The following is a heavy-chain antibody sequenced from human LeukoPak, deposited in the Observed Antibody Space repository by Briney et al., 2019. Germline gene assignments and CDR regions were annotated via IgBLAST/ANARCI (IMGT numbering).Heavy chain of an antibody. CDR3: TTDFPPMVRDPK. Sequence: GGSLRLSCAASGFTFSNAWMSWVRQAPGKGLEWVGRIKSKTDGGTTDYAAPVKGRFTISRDDSKNTLYLQMNSLKTEDTAVYYCTTDFPPMVRDPKWGQGTLVTVSS. J-gene: IGHJ4*02. V-gene: IGHV3-15*01. D-gene: IGHD3-10*01. CDR1: GFTFSNAW. CDR2: IKSKTDGGTT.